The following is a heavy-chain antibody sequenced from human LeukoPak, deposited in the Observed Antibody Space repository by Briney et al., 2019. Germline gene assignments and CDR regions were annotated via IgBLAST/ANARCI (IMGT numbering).Heavy chain of an antibody. CDR3: ARPLPYYYGSGSYLPGDY. CDR1: GFTFSDYY. J-gene: IGHJ4*02. Sequence: PGGSRRLSCAASGFTFSDYYMSWIRQAPGKGLEWVSYISSSGSTIYYADSVKGRFTISRDNAKNSLYLQMNSLRAEDTAVYYCARPLPYYYGSGSYLPGDYWGQGTLVTVSS. CDR2: ISSSGSTI. D-gene: IGHD3-10*01. V-gene: IGHV3-11*04.